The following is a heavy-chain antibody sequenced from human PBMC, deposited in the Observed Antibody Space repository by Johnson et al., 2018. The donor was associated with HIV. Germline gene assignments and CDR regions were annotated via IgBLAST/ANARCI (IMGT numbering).Heavy chain of an antibody. D-gene: IGHD3-10*01. CDR3: AKSTQANILRESGPYGAFDI. J-gene: IGHJ3*02. CDR2: ISWNGGST. Sequence: VQLVESGGGVVRPGGSLRLSCAASGFTFDDYGMSWVRQAPGKGLEWVSGISWNGGSTGYTDSVKGRFTISRDNSKNTLYVQMNSLRAEDTAVYYCAKSTQANILRESGPYGAFDIWGQGTMVTVSS. CDR1: GFTFDDYG. V-gene: IGHV3-20*04.